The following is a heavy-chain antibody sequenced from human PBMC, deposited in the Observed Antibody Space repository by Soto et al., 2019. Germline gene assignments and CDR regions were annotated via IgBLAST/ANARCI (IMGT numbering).Heavy chain of an antibody. D-gene: IGHD1-26*01. CDR1: GGAISSYA. Sequence: QVQLVQSGAEVKKPGSSAKVSCKAIGGAISSYAISWVRQAPGQGLEWMGGIIPVSGTTTYAQKFQARVTITADESTTSAYMELSSLRSEDTAVYYCARGPAVDVGPTYFDHWGQGTPVTVSP. CDR2: IIPVSGTT. V-gene: IGHV1-69*01. J-gene: IGHJ4*02. CDR3: ARGPAVDVGPTYFDH.